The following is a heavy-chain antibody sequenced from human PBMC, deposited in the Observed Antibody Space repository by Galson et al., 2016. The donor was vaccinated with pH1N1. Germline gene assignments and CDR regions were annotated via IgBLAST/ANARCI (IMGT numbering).Heavy chain of an antibody. D-gene: IGHD1-26*01. CDR2: SYYSGST. CDR1: GASMSSYY. J-gene: IGHJ4*02. Sequence: ETLSLTCTVSGASMSSYYWSWIRPPPGKGLEWIGYSYYSGSTNYNPSLKSRVTISIDTSKNQFSLKVNSVTAADTAVYYCARSGSYHQIPDYWGQGTLVTVSS. V-gene: IGHV4-59*01. CDR3: ARSGSYHQIPDY.